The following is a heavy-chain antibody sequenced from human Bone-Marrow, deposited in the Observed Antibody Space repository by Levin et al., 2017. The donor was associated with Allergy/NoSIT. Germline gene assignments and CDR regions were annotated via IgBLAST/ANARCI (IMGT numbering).Heavy chain of an antibody. J-gene: IGHJ4*02. CDR1: GFTFSGYY. Sequence: PEASVKVSCKASGFTFSGYYIHWIRQAPRQGLQWMGWIIPDSGGTSYAQNFQGRVTMTRDTSISTAYMELSRLRSDDTAVYYCAREASSSGWYDKLDYWGQGSLVTVSS. CDR3: AREASSSGWYDKLDY. D-gene: IGHD6-19*01. V-gene: IGHV1-2*02. CDR2: IIPDSGGT.